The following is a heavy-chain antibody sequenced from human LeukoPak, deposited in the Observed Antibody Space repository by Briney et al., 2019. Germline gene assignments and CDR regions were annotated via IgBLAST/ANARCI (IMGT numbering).Heavy chain of an antibody. CDR3: ARSRLSDDAFDI. V-gene: IGHV4-34*01. CDR2: INHSGST. Sequence: PSETLSLTCAVYGGSFSGYYWSWIRQPPGKGLEWIGEINHSGSTNYNPSLKSRVTISVDTSKNQFSLELSSATAADTAVYYCARSRLSDDAFDIWGQGTMVTVSS. J-gene: IGHJ3*02. CDR1: GGSFSGYY.